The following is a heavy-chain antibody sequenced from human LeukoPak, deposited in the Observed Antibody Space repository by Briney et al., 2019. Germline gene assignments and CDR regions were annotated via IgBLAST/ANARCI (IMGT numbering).Heavy chain of an antibody. D-gene: IGHD3-22*01. CDR3: ARDPIYDSSGTRHYYYGMDV. CDR1: GGSISSYY. J-gene: IGHJ6*02. CDR2: IYYSGST. Sequence: SETLSLTCTVSGGSISSYYWSWIRQPPGKGLEWIGYIYYSGSTNYNPSLKSRVTISVDTSKNQFSLKLSSVTAAGTAVYYCARDPIYDSSGTRHYYYGMDVWGQGTTVTVSS. V-gene: IGHV4-59*01.